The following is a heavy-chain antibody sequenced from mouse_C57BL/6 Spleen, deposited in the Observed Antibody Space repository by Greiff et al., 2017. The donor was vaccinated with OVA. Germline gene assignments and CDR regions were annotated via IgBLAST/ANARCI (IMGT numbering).Heavy chain of an antibody. D-gene: IGHD2-2*01. J-gene: IGHJ4*01. Sequence: QVQLKQSGPGLVQPSQSLSITCTVSGFSLTSYGVHWVRQSPGKGLEWLGVIWRGGSTDYNAAFMSRLSITKDNSISQVFFKMNMLQADDTAIYYCANKGGYDGDKAMDYWGQGTSVTVSS. CDR1: GFSLTSYG. CDR3: ANKGGYDGDKAMDY. V-gene: IGHV2-5*01. CDR2: IWRGGST.